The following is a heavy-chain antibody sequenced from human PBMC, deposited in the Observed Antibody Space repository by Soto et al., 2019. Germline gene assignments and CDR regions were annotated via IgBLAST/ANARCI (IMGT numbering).Heavy chain of an antibody. D-gene: IGHD2-2*02. J-gene: IGHJ6*02. Sequence: GGSLRLSCAASRFAFSTYAMTWVRQAPGKGLEWVSSISGSGGSTYYADSVKGRFTISRDNSRNTLYLQINSLRAEDTAVYYCARVGYCSSTSCYTRGLYYYYYGMDVWGQGTTVTVSS. CDR2: ISGSGGST. V-gene: IGHV3-23*01. CDR3: ARVGYCSSTSCYTRGLYYYYYGMDV. CDR1: RFAFSTYA.